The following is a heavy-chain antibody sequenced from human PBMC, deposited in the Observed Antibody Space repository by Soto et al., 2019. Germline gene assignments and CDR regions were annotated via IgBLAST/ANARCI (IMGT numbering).Heavy chain of an antibody. CDR1: GYTFTSYA. J-gene: IGHJ4*02. CDR3: AALPMFGVVNFDY. V-gene: IGHV1-58*02. Sequence: SVKVSCKASGYTFTSYAMHWVRQAPGQRLEWIGWIVVGSGNTNYAQKFQERVTITRDMSTSTAYMELSSLRSEDTAVYYCAALPMFGVVNFDYWGQ. D-gene: IGHD3-3*01. CDR2: IVVGSGNT.